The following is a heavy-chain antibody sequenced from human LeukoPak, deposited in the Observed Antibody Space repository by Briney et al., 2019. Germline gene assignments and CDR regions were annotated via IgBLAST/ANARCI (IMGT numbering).Heavy chain of an antibody. CDR3: ARAQDSYWSSYYMDV. Sequence: SETLSLTCTVSGGSTSSYYWSWIRQPPGKGLEWIGYIYYSGSTNYNPSLKSRVTISVDTSKNQFSLKLSSVTAADTAVYYCARAQDSYWSSYYMDVWGKGTTVTVSS. V-gene: IGHV4-59*01. J-gene: IGHJ6*03. CDR1: GGSTSSYY. D-gene: IGHD3-10*01. CDR2: IYYSGST.